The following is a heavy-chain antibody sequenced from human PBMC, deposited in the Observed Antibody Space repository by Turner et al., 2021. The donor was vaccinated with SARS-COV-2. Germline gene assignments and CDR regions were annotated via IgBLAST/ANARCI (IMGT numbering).Heavy chain of an antibody. J-gene: IGHJ4*02. CDR3: ARPIPSYSSGWYGCYFDY. Sequence: QVQLVESGGGVVQPGRSLRISCSWYGLPFGSYGLHWVRQAPGKEREWVAFIWYDGSNKYYADSVKGRFTISRDSSKNTLYLQMNSLRAEDTAVYYCARPIPSYSSGWYGCYFDYWGQGTLVTVSS. CDR1: GLPFGSYG. V-gene: IGHV3-33*01. D-gene: IGHD6-19*01. CDR2: IWYDGSNK.